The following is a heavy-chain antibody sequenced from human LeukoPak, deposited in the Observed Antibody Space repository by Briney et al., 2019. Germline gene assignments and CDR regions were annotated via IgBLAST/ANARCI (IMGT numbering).Heavy chain of an antibody. J-gene: IGHJ4*02. CDR1: GFTFSTYG. V-gene: IGHV3-74*03. CDR3: ARAHISGSVDY. D-gene: IGHD2-8*02. Sequence: GGSLRLSCAPSGFTFSTYGMEWVRQAPGKGLEWVSRIYGDGISTTYADSVKGRFTISRDNAKNTLFLQMNRLRAEDTAVYYCARAHISGSVDYWGQGNLVTVSS. CDR2: IYGDGIST.